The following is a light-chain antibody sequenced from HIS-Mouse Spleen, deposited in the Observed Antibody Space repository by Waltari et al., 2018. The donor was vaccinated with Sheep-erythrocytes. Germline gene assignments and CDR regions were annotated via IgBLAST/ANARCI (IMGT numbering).Light chain of an antibody. V-gene: IGLV2-11*01. CDR2: DVS. CDR3: CSYAGSYTFWV. Sequence: QSALTQPRSVSWSPGQSVTISCTGTSSDVGGYNHVPWYQQHPGKAPKLMIYDVSKRPSGVPDRFSGSKSGNTASLTISGLQAEDEADYYCCSYAGSYTFWVFGGGTKLTVL. J-gene: IGLJ3*02. CDR1: SSDVGGYNH.